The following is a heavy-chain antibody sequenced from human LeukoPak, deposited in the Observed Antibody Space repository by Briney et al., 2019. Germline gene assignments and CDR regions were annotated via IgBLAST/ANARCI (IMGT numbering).Heavy chain of an antibody. CDR1: GGSISSGSYY. J-gene: IGHJ6*03. D-gene: IGHD2-15*01. CDR3: ARDRYCSGGSCYYPYYYYYYMDV. V-gene: IGHV4-61*02. Sequence: SQTLSLTCTVSGGSISSGSYYWSWIWQPAGKGLEWIGRIYTSGSTNYNPSLKSRVTISVDTSKNQFSLKLSSVTAADTAVYYCARDRYCSGGSCYYPYYYYYYMDVWGKGTTVTVSS. CDR2: IYTSGST.